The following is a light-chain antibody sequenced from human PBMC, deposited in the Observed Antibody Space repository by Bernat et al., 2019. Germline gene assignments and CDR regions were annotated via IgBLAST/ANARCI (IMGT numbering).Light chain of an antibody. CDR1: QSVSSNY. J-gene: IGKJ3*01. Sequence: EIVLTQSPGTLSLSPGERATLPCRASQSVSSNYLAWYQQKPGQAPRLLIYGASSRVTGIPDRFSGSGSGTDFTLTISRLEPEDFAVYYCQQYGSSPPFGPGTKVDIK. CDR2: GAS. CDR3: QQYGSSPP. V-gene: IGKV3-20*01.